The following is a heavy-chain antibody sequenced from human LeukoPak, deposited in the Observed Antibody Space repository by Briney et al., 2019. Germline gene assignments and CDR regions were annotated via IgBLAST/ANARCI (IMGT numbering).Heavy chain of an antibody. CDR1: GFTFSSYA. CDR2: ISGSGGST. Sequence: GGSLRLSCATSGFTFSSYAMSWVRQAPGKGLEWVSAISGSGGSTYYADSVKGRFTISRDNSKNTLYLQMNSLRAEDTAVYYCAKQRGTAMVGYYFDYWGQGTLVTVSS. CDR3: AKQRGTAMVGYYFDY. V-gene: IGHV3-23*01. D-gene: IGHD5-18*01. J-gene: IGHJ4*02.